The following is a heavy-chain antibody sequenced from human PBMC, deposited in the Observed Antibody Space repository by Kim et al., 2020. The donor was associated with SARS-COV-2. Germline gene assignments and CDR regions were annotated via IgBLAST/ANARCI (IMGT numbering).Heavy chain of an antibody. D-gene: IGHD4-17*01. CDR1: GGSFSGYY. Sequence: SETLSLTCAVYGGSFSGYYWSWIRQPPGKGLEWIGEINHSGSTNYNPSLKSRVTISVDTSKNQFFLKLSSVTAADTAVYYCARDLRYGDNLRNYYGMDVWGQGTTVTVSS. CDR2: INHSGST. V-gene: IGHV4-34*01. J-gene: IGHJ6*02. CDR3: ARDLRYGDNLRNYYGMDV.